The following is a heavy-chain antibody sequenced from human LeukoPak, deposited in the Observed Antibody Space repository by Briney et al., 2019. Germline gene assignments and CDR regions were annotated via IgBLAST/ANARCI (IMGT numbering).Heavy chain of an antibody. J-gene: IGHJ4*02. D-gene: IGHD1/OR15-1a*01. Sequence: PSETLSLTCAVYGGSFSGYYWGWIRQPPGKGLEWIGEINHSGSTNYNPSLKSRVTISVDTSKNQFSLKLSSVTAADTAVYYCARSHWNKRGIDYWGQGTLVTVSS. CDR3: ARSHWNKRGIDY. V-gene: IGHV4-34*01. CDR2: INHSGST. CDR1: GGSFSGYY.